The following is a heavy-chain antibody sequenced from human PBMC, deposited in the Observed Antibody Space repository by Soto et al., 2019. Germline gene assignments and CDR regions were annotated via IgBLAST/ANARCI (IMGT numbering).Heavy chain of an antibody. CDR3: AKGAYDYGMDV. CDR2: ISYDGSNK. V-gene: IGHV3-30*18. J-gene: IGHJ6*02. CDR1: GFTFSSYG. Sequence: QVQLVESGGGVVQPGRSLRLSCAASGFTFSSYGMHWVRQAPGKGLEWVAVISYDGSNKYYADSVKGRFTISRDNSKNTLYLQMDSLRAEDTAVYYCAKGAYDYGMDVWGQGTTVTVSS.